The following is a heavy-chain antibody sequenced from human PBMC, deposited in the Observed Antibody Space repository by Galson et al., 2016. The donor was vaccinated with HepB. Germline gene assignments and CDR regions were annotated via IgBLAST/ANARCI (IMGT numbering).Heavy chain of an antibody. CDR1: GDSVSSNNAG. D-gene: IGHD2-2*01. CDR2: TYYWSKWYN. CDR3: AREPPVVPPTYYYYMDV. Sequence: CAISGDSVSSNNAGWNWIRQSPSRGLEWLGKTYYWSKWYNDYSVSLKGRITITSDTSKNQFSLNLNSVTPEDTAVYYCAREPPVVPPTYYYYMDVWGEGTTVTVSS. J-gene: IGHJ6*03. V-gene: IGHV6-1*01.